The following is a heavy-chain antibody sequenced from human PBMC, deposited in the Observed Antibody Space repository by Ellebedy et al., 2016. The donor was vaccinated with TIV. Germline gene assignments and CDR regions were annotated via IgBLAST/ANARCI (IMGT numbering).Heavy chain of an antibody. D-gene: IGHD3-9*01. CDR3: ARTYYDILTGYYYGMDV. J-gene: IGHJ6*02. CDR2: IYPGDSDT. V-gene: IGHV5-51*01. Sequence: GESLKISXKGSGYSFTSYWIGWVRQMPGKGLEWMGIIYPGDSDTRYSPSFQGQVTISADKSISTAYLQWSSLKASDTAMYYCARTYYDILTGYYYGMDVWGQGTTVTVSS. CDR1: GYSFTSYW.